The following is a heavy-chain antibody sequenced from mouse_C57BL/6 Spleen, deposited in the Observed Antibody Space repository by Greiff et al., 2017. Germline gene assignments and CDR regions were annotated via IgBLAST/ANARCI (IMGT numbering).Heavy chain of an antibody. CDR1: GYAFSSSW. V-gene: IGHV1-82*01. Sequence: QVQLQQSGPELVKPGASVKISCKASGYAFSSSWMNWVKQRPGKGLEWIGRIYPGDGATNYNGKFKGKATLTADKSSSTAYMQLSSLTSEDSAVYFCARMVCLERGHAMDYWGQGTSVTVSS. D-gene: IGHD2-1*01. J-gene: IGHJ4*01. CDR3: ARMVCLERGHAMDY. CDR2: IYPGDGAT.